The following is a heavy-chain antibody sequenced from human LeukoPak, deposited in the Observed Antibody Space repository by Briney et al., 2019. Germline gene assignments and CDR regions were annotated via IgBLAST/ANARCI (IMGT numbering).Heavy chain of an antibody. CDR2: VSGSGGST. Sequence: PGGSLRLSCAASGITFSSYAMTWVRQAPGKGLEWVSAVSGSGGSTYYADSVKGRFTISRDNSNNTLYLQMNSLRVEDTAVYYCAKVGSGWYGVDYWGQGTLVTVSS. J-gene: IGHJ4*02. V-gene: IGHV3-23*01. D-gene: IGHD6-19*01. CDR1: GITFSSYA. CDR3: AKVGSGWYGVDY.